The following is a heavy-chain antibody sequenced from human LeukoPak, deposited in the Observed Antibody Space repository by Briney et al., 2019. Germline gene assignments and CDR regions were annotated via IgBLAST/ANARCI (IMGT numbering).Heavy chain of an antibody. J-gene: IGHJ3*02. CDR1: GGSISSSSYF. CDR3: ARDHYAFDI. CDR2: IYYSGST. D-gene: IGHD3-10*01. V-gene: IGHV4-39*07. Sequence: PSETLSLTCTVSGGSISSSSYFWGWIRQPPGKGLEWIGSIYYSGSTYYNPSLKSRVTMSVDTSKNQFSLKLSSVTAADTAVYYCARDHYAFDIWGQGTMVTVSS.